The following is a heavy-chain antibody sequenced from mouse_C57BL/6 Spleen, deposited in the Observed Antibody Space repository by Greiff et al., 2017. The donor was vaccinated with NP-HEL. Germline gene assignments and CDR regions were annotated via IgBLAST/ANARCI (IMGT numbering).Heavy chain of an antibody. Sequence: VHVKQSGAELVRPGASVKLSCTASGFNIKDYYMHWVKQRPEQGLEWIGRIDPEDGDTEYAPKFQGKATMTADTSSNTAYLQLSSLTSEDTAVYDCTTDYGSPYWYFDVWGTGTTVTVSS. J-gene: IGHJ1*03. CDR1: GFNIKDYY. CDR3: TTDYGSPYWYFDV. V-gene: IGHV14-1*01. D-gene: IGHD1-1*01. CDR2: IDPEDGDT.